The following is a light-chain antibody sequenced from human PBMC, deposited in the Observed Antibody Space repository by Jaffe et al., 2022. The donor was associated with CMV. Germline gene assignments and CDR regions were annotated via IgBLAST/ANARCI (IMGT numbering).Light chain of an antibody. J-gene: IGKJ1*01. Sequence: DTQMTQSPSTLSASVGNRVTITCRASQSIGGWLAWYQQKPGKAPKLLIYKASTLESGVPSRFSGSGSGTEFTLTITSLQPEDSATYYCQQYKSYSGTFGQGTKVEIK. V-gene: IGKV1-5*03. CDR3: QQYKSYSGT. CDR2: KAS. CDR1: QSIGGW.